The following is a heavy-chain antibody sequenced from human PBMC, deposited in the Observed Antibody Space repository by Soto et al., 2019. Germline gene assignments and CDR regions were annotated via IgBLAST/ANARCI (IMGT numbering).Heavy chain of an antibody. CDR1: GFTFSSYA. V-gene: IGHV3-23*01. Sequence: GGSLRLSCAASGFTFSSYAMSWVRQAPGKGLEWVSAISGSGGSTYYADSVKGRFTISRDNSKNTLYLQMNSLRAEDTAVYYCAKGNWNDVPLASFNYWAREPWSPSPQ. J-gene: IGHJ4*02. CDR2: ISGSGGST. CDR3: AKGNWNDVPLASFNY. D-gene: IGHD1-20*01.